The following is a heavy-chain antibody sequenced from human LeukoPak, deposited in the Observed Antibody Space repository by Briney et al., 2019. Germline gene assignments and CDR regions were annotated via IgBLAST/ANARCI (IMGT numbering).Heavy chain of an antibody. Sequence: GESLKISCKGSGYSFTSYWIGWVRQMPGKGLEWMGIIYPGDSDTRYSPSFQGQVTISADKSISTAYPQWSSLKASDTAMYYCARIYSSSSWWFDPWGQGTLVTVSS. J-gene: IGHJ5*02. CDR3: ARIYSSSSWWFDP. CDR1: GYSFTSYW. D-gene: IGHD6-6*01. CDR2: IYPGDSDT. V-gene: IGHV5-51*01.